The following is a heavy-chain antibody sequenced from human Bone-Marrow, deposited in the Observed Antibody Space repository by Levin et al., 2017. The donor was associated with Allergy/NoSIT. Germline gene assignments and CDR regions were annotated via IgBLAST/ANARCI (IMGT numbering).Heavy chain of an antibody. CDR3: ARLDFNYGSYY. V-gene: IGHV3-66*04. CDR1: GFTVSNNY. CDR2: IYSGGGT. D-gene: IGHD3-10*01. Sequence: PSQTLSLTCAVSGFTVSNNYMSWVRQAPGKGLEWVSIIYSGGGTFYADSVKARFTISRDNSKNTVYLQMNSLRAEDTAVYYCARLDFNYGSYYWGQGTLVTVSS. J-gene: IGHJ4*02.